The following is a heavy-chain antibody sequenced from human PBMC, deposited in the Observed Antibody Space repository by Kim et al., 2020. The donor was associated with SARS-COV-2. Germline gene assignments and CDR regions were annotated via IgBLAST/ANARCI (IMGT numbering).Heavy chain of an antibody. CDR3: ARRDGDYVSWFDP. D-gene: IGHD4-17*01. CDR2: IYYSGST. CDR1: GGSISSSSYY. V-gene: IGHV4-39*01. J-gene: IGHJ5*02. Sequence: SETLSLTCTVSGGSISSSSYYWGWIRQPPGKGLEWIGSIYYSGSTYYNPSLKSRVTISVDTSKNQFSLKLSSVTAADTAVYYCARRDGDYVSWFDPWGQGTLVTVSS.